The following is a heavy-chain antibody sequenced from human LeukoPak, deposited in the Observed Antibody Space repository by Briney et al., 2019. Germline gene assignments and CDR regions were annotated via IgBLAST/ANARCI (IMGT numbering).Heavy chain of an antibody. D-gene: IGHD3-9*01. Sequence: TGGSLRLSCAASGFTFGDYAMHWARQAPGKGLEWVSLISWDGGSTYYADSVKGRFTISRDNSKNSLYLQMNSLRADDTALYYCAKANEILTGYDGMDVWGKGTTVTVSS. CDR3: AKANEILTGYDGMDV. J-gene: IGHJ6*04. V-gene: IGHV3-43D*04. CDR2: ISWDGGST. CDR1: GFTFGDYA.